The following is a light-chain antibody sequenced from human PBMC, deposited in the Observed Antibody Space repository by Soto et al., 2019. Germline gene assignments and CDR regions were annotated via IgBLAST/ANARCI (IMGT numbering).Light chain of an antibody. Sequence: DLVMTQTPLSSPVTLGQPASISCRSSQSLVHSDGNTYLSWLHQRPGQPPRLLIYKISNRLFGVPDRFSGSGAGTDFTLKISRLEAEDVGVYYCLQYTQFPLSFGPGTKVEIK. CDR1: QSLVHSDGNTY. CDR2: KIS. V-gene: IGKV2-24*01. J-gene: IGKJ3*01. CDR3: LQYTQFPLS.